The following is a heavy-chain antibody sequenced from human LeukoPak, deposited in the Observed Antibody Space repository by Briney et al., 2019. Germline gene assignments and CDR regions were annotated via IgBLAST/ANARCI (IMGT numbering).Heavy chain of an antibody. D-gene: IGHD4-17*01. CDR1: GGTFSSYA. J-gene: IGHJ5*02. Sequence: ASVKVSCKASGGTFSSYAICWVRQAPGQGLEWMGGIIPIFGTANYAQKFQGRVTITADESTSTAYMELSSLRSEDTAVYYCAGGYGDYKTGFDPWGQETLATVSS. V-gene: IGHV1-69*13. CDR3: AGGYGDYKTGFDP. CDR2: IIPIFGTA.